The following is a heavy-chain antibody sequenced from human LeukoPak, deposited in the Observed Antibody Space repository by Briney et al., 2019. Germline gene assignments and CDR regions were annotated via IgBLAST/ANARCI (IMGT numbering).Heavy chain of an antibody. Sequence: GGSLRLSCAASGFTVSSNYMRWVRQAPGKGLGWVSGVYSGGSTFYADSVKGRFSISRDNSNNTLYLQVNGLRGEDTAVYYCEREGRGSYYFDYWGQGTLVTVSS. V-gene: IGHV3-66*01. J-gene: IGHJ4*02. CDR1: GFTVSSNY. CDR3: EREGRGSYYFDY. CDR2: VYSGGST. D-gene: IGHD1-26*01.